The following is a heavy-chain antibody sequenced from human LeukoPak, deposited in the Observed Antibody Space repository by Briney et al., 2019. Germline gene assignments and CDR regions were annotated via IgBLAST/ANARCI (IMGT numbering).Heavy chain of an antibody. CDR2: IYYSGST. CDR1: GGSISSGGYY. V-gene: IGHV4-31*03. Sequence: SETLSLTCTVSGGSISSGGYYWSWIRQHPGKGLEWIGYIYYSGSTYYNPSLKSRVTISVDTSKNQFSLKLSSVTAADTAVYYCARAPGYYDSSGLGIDYWGQGTLVTVSS. D-gene: IGHD3-22*01. J-gene: IGHJ4*02. CDR3: ARAPGYYDSSGLGIDY.